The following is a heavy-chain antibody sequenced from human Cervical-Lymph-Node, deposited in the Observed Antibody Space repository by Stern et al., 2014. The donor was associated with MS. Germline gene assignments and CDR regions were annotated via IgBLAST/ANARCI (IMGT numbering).Heavy chain of an antibody. J-gene: IGHJ5*02. D-gene: IGHD6-19*01. CDR1: GGSISSYY. Sequence: QVQLVQSGPGLVKPSEALSLTCTVSGGSISSYYWSWIRQAPGKELEWIGYIYVSGNTNYNPSLKSRVTISVDTSKNQFSLKMTSVTAADTAVYYCSRERYASGFESWFGPWGQGILVTVSS. CDR3: SRERYASGFESWFGP. V-gene: IGHV4-59*01. CDR2: IYVSGNT.